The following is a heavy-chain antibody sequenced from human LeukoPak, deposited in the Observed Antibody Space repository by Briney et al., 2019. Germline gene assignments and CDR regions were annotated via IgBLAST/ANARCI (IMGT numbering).Heavy chain of an antibody. Sequence: SETLSLTCAVYGGSFSGYFWSWIRQPPGKGLEWIGEISHSGSTNYNPSLKSRVTISVDTSKNQFSLKLSSVTAADTAVYYCARGRRRMLLLSDAFDIWGQGTMVTVSS. CDR1: GGSFSGYF. D-gene: IGHD3-22*01. J-gene: IGHJ3*02. CDR3: ARGRRRMLLLSDAFDI. CDR2: ISHSGST. V-gene: IGHV4-34*01.